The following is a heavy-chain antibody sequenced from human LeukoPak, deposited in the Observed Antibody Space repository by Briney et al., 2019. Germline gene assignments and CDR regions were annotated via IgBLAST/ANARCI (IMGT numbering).Heavy chain of an antibody. CDR3: ARWVATTGLVYS. D-gene: IGHD1-26*01. Sequence: PSETLSLTCKVSGGSINSHYWSWIRQPPGKGLEYVGFIFHSGTTYYNPSLRSRVTISVATSKSQFSLQLTSLTAADTAVYYCARWVATTGLVYSWGPGTLVTVSS. CDR2: IFHSGTT. J-gene: IGHJ4*02. V-gene: IGHV4-59*08. CDR1: GGSINSHY.